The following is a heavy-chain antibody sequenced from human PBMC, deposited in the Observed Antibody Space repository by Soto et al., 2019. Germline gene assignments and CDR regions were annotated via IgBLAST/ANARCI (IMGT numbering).Heavy chain of an antibody. Sequence: VGSLRLSCAASGFSFVNYAMNWVRQAPGKGLEWVSGLSGSGTSTYYADSVKGRFTISRDNSRDTLFLQMNSLTADDTAVYYCAKATTNGGWFNPFDSWGQGTLVTVSS. CDR1: GFSFVNYA. V-gene: IGHV3-23*01. CDR3: AKATTNGGWFNPFDS. CDR2: LSGSGTST. J-gene: IGHJ4*02. D-gene: IGHD6-19*01.